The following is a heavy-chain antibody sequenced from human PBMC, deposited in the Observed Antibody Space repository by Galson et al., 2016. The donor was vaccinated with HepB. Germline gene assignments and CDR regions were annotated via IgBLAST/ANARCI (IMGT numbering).Heavy chain of an antibody. J-gene: IGHJ4*02. CDR2: ISSTSHST. CDR3: AKGWSGPDS. V-gene: IGHV3-23*01. CDR1: GFTFSTSD. D-gene: IGHD3-3*01. Sequence: SLRLSCAASGFTFSTSDMSWVRQAPGQGLEWVSAISSTSHSTYHADSVKGRFTISRDNAKNTLFLQMDSLKIDDTAVYYCAKGWSGPDSWGQGTLVTVSS.